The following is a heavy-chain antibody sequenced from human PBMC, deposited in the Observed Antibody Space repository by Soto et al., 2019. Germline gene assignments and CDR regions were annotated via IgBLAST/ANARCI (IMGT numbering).Heavy chain of an antibody. D-gene: IGHD4-17*01. CDR2: IYYSVST. J-gene: IGHJ5*02. CDR1: GGSISSGGYY. V-gene: IGHV4-31*03. Sequence: QVQLQESGPGLVRPSQTLSLTCTVSGGSISSGGYYWSWIRQHPGKGLEWIGYIYYSVSTYYNPSLKSRVTISVDTSKNQFSLKLSSVTAADTAVYYCARGGVHGDYRGGCWFDPWGQGTLVTVSS. CDR3: ARGGVHGDYRGGCWFDP.